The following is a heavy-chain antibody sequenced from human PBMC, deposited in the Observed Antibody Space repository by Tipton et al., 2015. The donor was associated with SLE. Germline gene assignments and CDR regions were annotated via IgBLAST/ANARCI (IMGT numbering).Heavy chain of an antibody. CDR1: GYSISSGYY. CDR2: INHSGST. J-gene: IGHJ3*02. Sequence: GLVKPSETLSLTCTVSGYSISSGYYWGWIRQPPGKGLEWIGEINHSGSTNYNPSLKSRVTISVDTSKNQFSLKLSSVTAADTAVYYCARGKDIVVARDAFDIWGQGTMVTVS. D-gene: IGHD2-15*01. CDR3: ARGKDIVVARDAFDI. V-gene: IGHV4-38-2*02.